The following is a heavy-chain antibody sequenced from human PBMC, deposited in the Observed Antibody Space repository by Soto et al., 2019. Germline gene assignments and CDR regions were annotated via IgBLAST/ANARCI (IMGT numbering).Heavy chain of an antibody. CDR1: GFTFSIYA. CDR2: ISYEGTKT. V-gene: IGHV3-30*18. D-gene: IGHD3-22*01. J-gene: IGHJ4*02. CDR3: AKDRVPSRQWMIDPFGY. Sequence: QVQLVESGGGVVQPGRSLRVSCAASGFTFSIYAMHWVRQAPGTGLEWVAVISYEGTKTYYADSVKGRFTISRDNSKNAEYLQMNNLRDEDTAVYYCAKDRVPSRQWMIDPFGYWGQGTLVTVSP.